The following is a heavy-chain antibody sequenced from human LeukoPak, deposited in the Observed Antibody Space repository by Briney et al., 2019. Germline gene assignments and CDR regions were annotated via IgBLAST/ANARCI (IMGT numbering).Heavy chain of an antibody. CDR3: ARDRSSTTLTWFDP. Sequence: PGRSLRLSCAASAFTFSSYALHWVRQAPGKGLEWVAVISYDGSNKYYADSVKGRFTISRDNSKNTLYLQMNSLRAEDTAVYYCARDRSSTTLTWFDPWGQGTLVTVSS. CDR1: AFTFSSYA. V-gene: IGHV3-30-3*01. J-gene: IGHJ5*02. D-gene: IGHD2-2*01. CDR2: ISYDGSNK.